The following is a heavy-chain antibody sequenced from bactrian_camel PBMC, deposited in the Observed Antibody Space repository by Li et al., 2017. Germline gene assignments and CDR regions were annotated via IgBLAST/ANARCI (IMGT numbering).Heavy chain of an antibody. J-gene: IGHJ4*01. Sequence: HVQLVESGGGLVQPGGSLRLSCAASGFTYNTYYMAWVRQAPGRGLEWVCSIYSDGSKTYYADSVKGRFTMSRDNAKNTVYLQMNSLKFDDTALYYCAANGGPYCSGGLCPSTLGWGQGTQVTVS. CDR3: AANGGPYCSGGLCPSTLG. V-gene: IGHV3-2*01. CDR2: IYSDGSKT. D-gene: IGHD2*01. CDR1: GFTYNTYY.